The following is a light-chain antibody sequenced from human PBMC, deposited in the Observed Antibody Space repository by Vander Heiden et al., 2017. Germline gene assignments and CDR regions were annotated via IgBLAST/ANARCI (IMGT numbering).Light chain of an antibody. CDR1: SSNIGSNY. Sequence: QSVLTQPPSASGTPGQRVTISCSGSSSNIGSNYVYWYQQLPGTAHKRLIDSKDQRPSGVPDRFSGAKAGTYASLDISGLRSEDEADDYWAAWDDSLSGHVVVGGGNKLTVL. CDR2: SKD. CDR3: AAWDDSLSGHVV. V-gene: IGLV1-47*02. J-gene: IGLJ2*01.